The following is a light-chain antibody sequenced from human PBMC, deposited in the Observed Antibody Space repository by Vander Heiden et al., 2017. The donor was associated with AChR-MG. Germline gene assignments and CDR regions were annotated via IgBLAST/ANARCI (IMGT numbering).Light chain of an antibody. V-gene: IGLV3-21*02. CDR2: DDS. CDR1: NIGRKS. J-gene: IGLJ2*01. Sequence: SYVLTQPPSLSVAPGQTARITCGGNNIGRKSVHWYQQQPGQAPVLVVYDDSDRRSGIPERCSGANSGNTATMTISRGEAGDEADYYCQVWDSSSDHVVFGGGTKLTVL. CDR3: QVWDSSSDHVV.